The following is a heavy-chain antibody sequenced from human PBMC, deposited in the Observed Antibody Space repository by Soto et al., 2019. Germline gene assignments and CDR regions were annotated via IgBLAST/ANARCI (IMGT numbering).Heavy chain of an antibody. V-gene: IGHV3-9*01. Sequence: EVQLVESGGGLVQPGRSLRLSCPASGFTFDDYAMHWVRQAPGKGLEWVSGISWNSGSIGYADSVKGRFTISRDNAKNSLYLQMNSRRAEDTALYYCAKAAQQAARQHAGSFDYWGQGTLVTVSS. CDR1: GFTFDDYA. D-gene: IGHD6-6*01. CDR3: AKAAQQAARQHAGSFDY. J-gene: IGHJ4*02. CDR2: ISWNSGSI.